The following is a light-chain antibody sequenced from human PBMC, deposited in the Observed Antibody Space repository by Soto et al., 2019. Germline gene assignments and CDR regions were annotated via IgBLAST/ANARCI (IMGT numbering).Light chain of an antibody. V-gene: IGKV2-28*01. Sequence: IVMTQSPLSLPVTPGEPASISCRSSQSLQHSNGYNYLNWYLQKPGQSPQLLITLASTRASGVPDRFSGSGSGSDFTLKISRVEAEDVGIYYCMQVVQTPYTFGQGTKLEIK. CDR1: QSLQHSNGYNY. CDR2: LAS. CDR3: MQVVQTPYT. J-gene: IGKJ2*01.